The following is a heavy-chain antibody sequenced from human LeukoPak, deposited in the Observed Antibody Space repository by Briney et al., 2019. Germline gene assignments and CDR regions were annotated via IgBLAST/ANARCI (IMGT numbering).Heavy chain of an antibody. J-gene: IGHJ3*02. Sequence: GGSLRLSCAASGFTFSTYSMNWVRQAPGKGLEWVSSISSSSRYIYYADSVKGRFTISRDNAKNSLYLHVNSLRAEDTAVYYCARVSVAAAFDIWGQGTMVTVSS. CDR2: ISSSSRYI. D-gene: IGHD6-19*01. V-gene: IGHV3-21*01. CDR3: ARVSVAAAFDI. CDR1: GFTFSTYS.